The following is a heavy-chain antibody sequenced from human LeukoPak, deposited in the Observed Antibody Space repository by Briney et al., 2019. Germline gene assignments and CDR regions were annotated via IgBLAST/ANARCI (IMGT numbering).Heavy chain of an antibody. CDR2: INHSGST. CDR1: GGSFSGYY. V-gene: IGHV4-34*01. Sequence: SETLSLTCAVYGGSFSGYYWSWIRQPPGKGLEWIGEINHSGSTNYNPSLKSRVTISVDTSKNQFSLKLSSVTAADTAVYYCARVQSNWNETAYIYYYFGYWGQGTLVTVSS. D-gene: IGHD1-1*01. J-gene: IGHJ4*02. CDR3: ARVQSNWNETAYIYYYFGY.